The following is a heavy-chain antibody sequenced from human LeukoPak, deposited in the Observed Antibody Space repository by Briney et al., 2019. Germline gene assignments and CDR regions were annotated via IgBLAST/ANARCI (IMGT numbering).Heavy chain of an antibody. CDR2: IWYDGSNK. J-gene: IGHJ4*02. CDR1: GFTFSSYG. D-gene: IGHD3-22*01. CDR3: ASGRLYYYDSSALGDY. V-gene: IGHV3-33*01. Sequence: GGSLRLSCAASGFTFSSYGMHWVRQAPGKGLEWVAVIWYDGSNKYYADSVKGRFTISRDNSKNTLYLQMNSLRAEDTAVYYCASGRLYYYDSSALGDYWGQGTLVTVSS.